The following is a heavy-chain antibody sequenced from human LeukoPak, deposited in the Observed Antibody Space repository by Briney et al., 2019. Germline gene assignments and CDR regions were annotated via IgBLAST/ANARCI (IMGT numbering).Heavy chain of an antibody. CDR1: GGTFSSYA. V-gene: IGHV1-69*05. D-gene: IGHD2-15*01. Sequence: SVKVSCKASGGTFSSYAISWVRQAPGQGLEWMGGIIPIFGTANYAQKLQGRVTMTTDTSTSTAYMELRSLRSDDTAVHYCARDRDIVVVVAATENWFDPWGQGTLVTVSS. J-gene: IGHJ5*02. CDR3: ARDRDIVVVVAATENWFDP. CDR2: IIPIFGTA.